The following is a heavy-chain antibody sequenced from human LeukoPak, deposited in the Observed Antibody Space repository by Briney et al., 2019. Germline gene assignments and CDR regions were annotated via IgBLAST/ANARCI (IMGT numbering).Heavy chain of an antibody. CDR3: ARVMRRDGYNRPLDY. CDR2: INTYNGNT. CDR1: GYTFTSYC. J-gene: IGHJ4*02. Sequence: ASVKVSCKASGYTFTSYCISWVRQAPGQGLEWMGWINTYNGNTNYAQNLQGRVTMTTDTSTSTAYMELRSLRSDDTAVYYCARVMRRDGYNRPLDYWGQGTLVTVSS. D-gene: IGHD5-24*01. V-gene: IGHV1-18*01.